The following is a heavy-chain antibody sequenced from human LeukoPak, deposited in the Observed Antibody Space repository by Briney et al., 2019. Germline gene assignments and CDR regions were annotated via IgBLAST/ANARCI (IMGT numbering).Heavy chain of an antibody. D-gene: IGHD4-17*01. CDR3: AKAHDYGDHGPRGLYYFDY. CDR1: GFTFDDYA. CDR2: ISWNSGSI. V-gene: IGHV3-9*01. Sequence: PGRSLRLSCAASGFTFDDYAMHWVRQAPGKGLEWVSGISWNSGSIGYADSVKGRFTISRDNAKNSLYLQVNSLRAEDTALYYCAKAHDYGDHGPRGLYYFDYWGQGTLVTVSS. J-gene: IGHJ4*02.